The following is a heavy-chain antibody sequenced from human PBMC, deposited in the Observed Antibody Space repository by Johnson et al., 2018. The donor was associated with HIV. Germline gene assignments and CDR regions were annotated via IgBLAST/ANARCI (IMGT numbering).Heavy chain of an antibody. CDR3: SKDQWSSSLTNDAFDI. Sequence: MMLVESGGGLVKPGGSLRLSCAASGFSFSDFYMSWVRQAPGKGLEWVSGISWYGGSTGYADSVKGRFTISRDNAKNSLYLQMNSLNAEDTALYYCSKDQWSSSLTNDAFDIWGQGTMVTVSS. CDR2: ISWYGGST. CDR1: GFSFSDFY. V-gene: IGHV3-20*04. D-gene: IGHD6-13*01. J-gene: IGHJ3*02.